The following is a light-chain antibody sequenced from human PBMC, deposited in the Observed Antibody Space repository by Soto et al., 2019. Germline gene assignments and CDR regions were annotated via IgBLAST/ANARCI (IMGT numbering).Light chain of an antibody. CDR1: QSVGSD. J-gene: IGKJ5*01. CDR2: GAS. Sequence: EIVMTQSPATLSVSPGARATLSCRASQSVGSDLVCYRQTPGQAPRLLIYGASNRATGGPERFSCSGSETVLILTIRSLQSDDFAVYYCQKYNNWPTITLGQGIRVENK. V-gene: IGKV3-15*01. CDR3: QKYNNWPTIT.